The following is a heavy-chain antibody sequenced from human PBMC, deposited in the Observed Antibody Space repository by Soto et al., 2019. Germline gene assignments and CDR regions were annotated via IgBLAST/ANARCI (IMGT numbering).Heavy chain of an antibody. V-gene: IGHV3-11*05. D-gene: IGHD6-13*01. CDR1: GFTFSDYY. J-gene: IGHJ2*01. CDR3: ARVIAAAGGRRDFDL. CDR2: INSSSTYT. Sequence: QVQLVESGGGLVKLGGSLRLSCAASGFTFSDYYMSWIRQAPGKGLEWVSYINSSSTYTNYADSVKGRFTISRDNAKNSLYLQMNSLRAEDTAVYYCARVIAAAGGRRDFDLWGRGTLVTVSS.